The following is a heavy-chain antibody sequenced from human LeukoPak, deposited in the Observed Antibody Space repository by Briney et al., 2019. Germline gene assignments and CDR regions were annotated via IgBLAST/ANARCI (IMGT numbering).Heavy chain of an antibody. CDR3: AREASYGSYYYGMDV. Sequence: ASVTVSCKASGYTFTGYYMHWVRQAPGQGLEWMGRINPNSGGTNYAQKFQGRVTMTRDTSISTAYMELSRLRSDDTAVYYCAREASYGSYYYGMDVWGQGTTVTVSS. J-gene: IGHJ6*02. D-gene: IGHD5-18*01. CDR1: GYTFTGYY. V-gene: IGHV1-2*02. CDR2: INPNSGGT.